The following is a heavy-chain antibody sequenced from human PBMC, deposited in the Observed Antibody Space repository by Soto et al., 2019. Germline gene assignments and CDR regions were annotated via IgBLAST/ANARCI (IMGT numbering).Heavy chain of an antibody. V-gene: IGHV3-49*03. Sequence: PGGSLRLSCTASGFTFGDYAMSWFRQAPGKGLEWVGFIRSKAYGGTTEYAASVKGRFTISRDDSKSIAYLQMNSLKTEDTAVYYCTPSWDSTYYYGSGSYPLDYWGQGTLVTVSS. J-gene: IGHJ4*02. CDR1: GFTFGDYA. D-gene: IGHD3-10*01. CDR2: IRSKAYGGTT. CDR3: TPSWDSTYYYGSGSYPLDY.